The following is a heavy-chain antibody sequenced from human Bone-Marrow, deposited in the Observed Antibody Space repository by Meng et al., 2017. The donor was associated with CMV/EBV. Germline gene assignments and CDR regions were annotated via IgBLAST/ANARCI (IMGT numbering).Heavy chain of an antibody. Sequence: QWQQQEPGPGLVKPSQTLSLTCTVSGGSISSGDYYWSWIRQPPGKGLEWIGYIYYSGSTYYNPSLKSRVTISVDTSKNQFSLKLSSVTAADTAVYYCASMLTGDPLRDYWGQGTLVTVSS. D-gene: IGHD7-27*01. CDR2: IYYSGST. V-gene: IGHV4-30-4*08. CDR3: ASMLTGDPLRDY. J-gene: IGHJ4*02. CDR1: GGSISSGDYY.